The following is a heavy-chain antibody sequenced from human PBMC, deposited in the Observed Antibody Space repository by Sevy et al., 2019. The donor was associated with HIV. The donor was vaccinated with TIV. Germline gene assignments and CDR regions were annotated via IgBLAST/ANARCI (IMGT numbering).Heavy chain of an antibody. CDR3: VRRGVDAYNVYFDL. V-gene: IGHV3-21*05. CDR2: ISTGTDHI. Sequence: GGSLRLSCTASGFTFSAYSMNWVRQAPGKGLEWLSYISTGTDHIYYADSAKGRFTISRDDAKKSVYLEMKSLRDLDTALYYCVRRGVDAYNVYFDLWGQGTLVTVSS. J-gene: IGHJ4*02. D-gene: IGHD3-10*01. CDR1: GFTFSAYS.